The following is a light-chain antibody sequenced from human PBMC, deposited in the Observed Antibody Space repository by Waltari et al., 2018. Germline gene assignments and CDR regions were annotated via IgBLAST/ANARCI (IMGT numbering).Light chain of an antibody. CDR1: SSNTGSNI. J-gene: IGLJ2*01. V-gene: IGLV1-44*01. CDR2: RND. CDR3: ASWDDSLNGRWE. Sequence: QSVLTQPPSASGAPGQRVTISCSGSSSNTGSNIGNWYQQVPGTTPNLLIHRNDQRPSGVPDRFSDSKSGTSASLAISGLRADDEADYFCASWDDSLNGRWEFGGGTKVTVI.